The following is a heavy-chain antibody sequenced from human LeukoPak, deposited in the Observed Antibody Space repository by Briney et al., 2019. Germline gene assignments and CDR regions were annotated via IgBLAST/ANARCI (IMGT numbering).Heavy chain of an antibody. J-gene: IGHJ4*02. CDR3: VKDRAYLRRGFDD. V-gene: IGHV3-23*01. CDR2: IINTGTAT. Sequence: GRSLRLSCAASGFTFWNYAVGWVRQAPGKGPEWISSIINTGTATYYADSVKGRFTISRDNSMNTLYLQMNTLRVEDTALYYCVKDRAYLRRGFDDWGQGTLVTVSS. CDR1: GFTFWNYA. D-gene: IGHD2-21*01.